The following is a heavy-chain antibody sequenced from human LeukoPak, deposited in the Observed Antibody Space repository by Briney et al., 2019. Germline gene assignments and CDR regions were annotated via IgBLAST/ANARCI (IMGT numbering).Heavy chain of an antibody. CDR1: GFTFSSYA. D-gene: IGHD6-6*01. V-gene: IGHV3-23*01. CDR3: AKDLLSSSFGLDY. Sequence: GGSLRLSCAASGFTFSSYAMSWVRQAPGKGLEWVSAISGSGGSTYYADSVKGRFTISRDNSKDTLYLQMNSLRAEDTAVYYCAKDLLSSSFGLDYWGQGTLVTVSS. CDR2: ISGSGGST. J-gene: IGHJ4*02.